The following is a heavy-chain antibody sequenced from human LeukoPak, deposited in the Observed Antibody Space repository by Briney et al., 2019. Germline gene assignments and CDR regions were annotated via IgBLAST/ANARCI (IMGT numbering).Heavy chain of an antibody. CDR2: IGDTGGTT. CDR1: GFTFSNYN. CDR3: VKDLTYTFDY. J-gene: IGHJ4*02. Sequence: GGSLRLSCSASGFTFSNYNMHWVRQSPGKGLEHVSIIGDTGGTTRYADSVKGRFSVSRDNSKNTLYLQMSSLRPDDTAIYHCVKDLTYTFDYWGQGTLVTVSS. V-gene: IGHV3-64D*09. D-gene: IGHD3-16*01.